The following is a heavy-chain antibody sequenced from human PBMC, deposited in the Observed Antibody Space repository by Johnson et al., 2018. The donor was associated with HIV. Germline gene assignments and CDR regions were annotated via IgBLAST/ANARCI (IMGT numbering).Heavy chain of an antibody. J-gene: IGHJ3*02. CDR3: VRDRGYYDRVDVFDI. Sequence: QVQLVESGGGLVQPGRSLRLSCAASVFTFSSYAMHWIRQAPCKGLEWVAVISYDGSNKYYADSVKGRFTISRDNSQNTLYLQMNTLRAEDKTVYYCVRDRGYYDRVDVFDIWGQGAMVTVSS. V-gene: IGHV3-30*04. CDR1: VFTFSSYA. CDR2: ISYDGSNK. D-gene: IGHD3-10*02.